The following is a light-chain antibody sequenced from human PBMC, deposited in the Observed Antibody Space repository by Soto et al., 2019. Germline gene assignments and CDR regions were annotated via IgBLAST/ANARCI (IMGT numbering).Light chain of an antibody. CDR1: QSVGSN. V-gene: IGKV3-15*01. J-gene: IGKJ5*01. CDR2: GAS. CDR3: QQFNYWPPIT. Sequence: EIVMTQSPATLSVSPWERATLSCRASQSVGSNLAWYQQIPGRAPRLLIYGASTRASGIPARFSASGSGTEFTLTISSLQSEDFAVYYCQQFNYWPPITFGQGTRLEIK.